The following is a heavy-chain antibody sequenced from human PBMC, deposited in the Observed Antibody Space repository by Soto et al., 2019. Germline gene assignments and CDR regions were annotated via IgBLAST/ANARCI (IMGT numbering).Heavy chain of an antibody. J-gene: IGHJ3*02. V-gene: IGHV1-2*04. CDR3: ARESAYSSGWVDAFDI. Sequence: ASVKVSCKASGYTFTGYYMHWVRQAPGQGLEWMGWINPNSGGTNYAQKFQGWVTMTRDTSISTAYMELSRLRSDDTAVYYCARESAYSSGWVDAFDIWGQGTMVTVSS. D-gene: IGHD6-19*01. CDR2: INPNSGGT. CDR1: GYTFTGYY.